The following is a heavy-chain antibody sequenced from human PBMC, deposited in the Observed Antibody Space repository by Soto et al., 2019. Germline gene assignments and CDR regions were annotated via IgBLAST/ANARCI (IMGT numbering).Heavy chain of an antibody. CDR1: GFTFSSYA. D-gene: IGHD6-13*01. CDR2: ISSNGGST. J-gene: IGHJ4*02. V-gene: IGHV3-64D*08. CDR3: VKEMYSSSWYSIPTVYYFDY. Sequence: GGSLRLSCSASGFTFSSYAMHWVRQAPGKGLEYVSAISSNGGSTYYADSVKGRFTISRDNSKNTLYLQMSSLRAEDTAVYYCVKEMYSSSWYSIPTVYYFDYWGQGTLVTVSS.